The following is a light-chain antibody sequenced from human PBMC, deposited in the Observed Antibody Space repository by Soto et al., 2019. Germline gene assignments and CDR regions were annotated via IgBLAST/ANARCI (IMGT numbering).Light chain of an antibody. CDR3: QHYDRSSIT. CDR1: QSVSGSN. V-gene: IGKV3-20*01. CDR2: GAS. Sequence: EIVLTQSPGTLSLSPGEGATLSCRASQSVSGSNLAWYQQKPGQAPRLLIYGASSRATGIPDRFSGSGSGTDFTLIISRLVPEDFAVYYCQHYDRSSITFGQGTRLEIK. J-gene: IGKJ5*01.